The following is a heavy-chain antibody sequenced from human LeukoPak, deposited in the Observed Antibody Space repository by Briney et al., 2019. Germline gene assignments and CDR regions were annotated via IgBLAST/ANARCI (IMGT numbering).Heavy chain of an antibody. V-gene: IGHV1-24*01. CDR1: GYTLTELS. Sequence: ASVKVSCKVSGYTLTELSMHWVRQAPGKGLEWMGGFDPEDGETIYAQKFQGRVTMTEDTSTDTAYMELSSLRSEDTAMYYCATPSGQWLDPYYFDYWGQGTLVTVSS. CDR2: FDPEDGET. J-gene: IGHJ4*02. CDR3: ATPSGQWLDPYYFDY. D-gene: IGHD6-19*01.